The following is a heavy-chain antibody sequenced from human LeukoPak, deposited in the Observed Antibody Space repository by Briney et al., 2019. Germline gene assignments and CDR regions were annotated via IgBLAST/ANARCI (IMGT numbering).Heavy chain of an antibody. Sequence: GASVKVSCKASGYTFTSYGISWVRQAPGQGLEWMGWISAYNGNTNYAQKLQGRVTMTTDTSTSTAYMELRSLRSDDTAVYYCASFMTPNRQLLHDYWGQGTLVTVSS. D-gene: IGHD2-2*01. J-gene: IGHJ4*02. CDR2: ISAYNGNT. V-gene: IGHV1-18*01. CDR1: GYTFTSYG. CDR3: ASFMTPNRQLLHDY.